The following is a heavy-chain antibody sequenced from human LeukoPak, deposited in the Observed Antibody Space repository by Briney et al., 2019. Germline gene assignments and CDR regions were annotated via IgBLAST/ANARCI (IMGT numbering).Heavy chain of an antibody. J-gene: IGHJ4*02. Sequence: SETLSLTCAVYGGSFSGYYWSWIRQPPGKGLEWIGEINHSGSTNYNPSLKSRVTISVDTSKNQLSLKLSSVTAADTAVYYCARDYYDSSGYYYGIHDYWGQGTLVTVSS. CDR1: GGSFSGYY. V-gene: IGHV4-34*01. CDR3: ARDYYDSSGYYYGIHDY. D-gene: IGHD3-22*01. CDR2: INHSGST.